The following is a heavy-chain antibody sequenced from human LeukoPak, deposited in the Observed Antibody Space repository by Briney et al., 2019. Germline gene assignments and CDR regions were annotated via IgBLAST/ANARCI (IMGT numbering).Heavy chain of an antibody. J-gene: IGHJ4*02. CDR2: ISGSGGST. V-gene: IGHV3-23*01. Sequence: SGGSLRLSCAASGFTFSSYAMSWVRQAPGKGLEWVSAISGSGGSTYYADSVKGRFTISRDNSKNTLYLQMNSLRAEDTAVYHCAKSIAVAGTLGFDYWGQGTLVTVSS. CDR1: GFTFSSYA. D-gene: IGHD6-19*01. CDR3: AKSIAVAGTLGFDY.